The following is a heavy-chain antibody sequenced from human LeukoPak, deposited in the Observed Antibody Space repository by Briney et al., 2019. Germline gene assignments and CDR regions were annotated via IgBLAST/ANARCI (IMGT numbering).Heavy chain of an antibody. D-gene: IGHD6-13*01. CDR1: GLTFSSHW. CDR3: ARDLLGSSWYHSREDQ. J-gene: IGHJ4*02. V-gene: IGHV3-23*01. CDR2: ISGSGGSS. Sequence: GGSLRLSCAASGLTFSSHWMHWVRQAPGKGLEWVSGISGSGGSSYYADSVKGRFTISRDNSKNTLYLQMKSLRGEDTAVYYCARDLLGSSWYHSREDQWGQGTLVTVSS.